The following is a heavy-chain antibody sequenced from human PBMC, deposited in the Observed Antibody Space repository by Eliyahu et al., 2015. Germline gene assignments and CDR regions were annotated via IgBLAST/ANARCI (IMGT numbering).Heavy chain of an antibody. D-gene: IGHD4-23*01. CDR3: ARPDYGGNPEALAY. CDR1: GYTFTXXG. J-gene: IGHJ4*02. V-gene: IGHV1-18*01. Sequence: QVQLVPSGAEVKKPGASVKAXCKXSGYTFTXXGITWVRQAPGQGLEWVGWISAYDGDTNYAQKFRGRVTMTTDTSTTTVYMELRSLRSDDTAVYYCARPDYGGNPEALAYWGQGTLVTVSS. CDR2: ISAYDGDT.